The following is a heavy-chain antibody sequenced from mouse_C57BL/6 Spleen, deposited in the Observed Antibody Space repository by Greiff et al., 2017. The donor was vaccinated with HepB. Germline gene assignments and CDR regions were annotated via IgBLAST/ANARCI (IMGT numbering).Heavy chain of an antibody. J-gene: IGHJ2*01. D-gene: IGHD1-1*01. V-gene: IGHV8-8*01. CDR3: ARIADYYGSSYGYYFDY. Sequence: QVTLKECGPGILQPSQTLSLTCSFSGFSLSTFGMGVGWIRQPSGKGLEWLAHIWWDDDKYYNPALKSRLTISKDTSKNQVFLKIANVDTADTATYYCARIADYYGSSYGYYFDYWGQGTTLTVSS. CDR2: IWWDDDK. CDR1: GFSLSTFGMG.